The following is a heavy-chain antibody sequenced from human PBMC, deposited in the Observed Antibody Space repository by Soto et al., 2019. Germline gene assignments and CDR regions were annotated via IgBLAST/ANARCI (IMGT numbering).Heavy chain of an antibody. V-gene: IGHV5-10-1*01. CDR2: IDPSDSYT. J-gene: IGHJ6*02. D-gene: IGHD6-6*01. CDR3: ARASSSSSSPWYYGMDV. Sequence: GESLKISCKGSGYSFTSYWISWVRQMPGKGLEWMGRIDPSDSYTNYSPSFQGHVTISADKSISTAYLQWRSLKASDTAMYYCARASSSSSSPWYYGMDVWGQGTTVTVSS. CDR1: GYSFTSYW.